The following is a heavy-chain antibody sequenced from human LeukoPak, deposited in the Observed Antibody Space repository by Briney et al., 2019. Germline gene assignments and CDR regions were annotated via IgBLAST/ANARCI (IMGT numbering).Heavy chain of an antibody. CDR1: GFTFSSYA. Sequence: GGSLRLSCAASGFTFSSYATHWVRQAPGKGLEYVSAISSDGGSTYYANSVKGRFTISRDNSKNTLYLQMGSLRAEDMAVYYCARDAEYCSSTSCYKDYYYYMDVWGKGTTITVSS. J-gene: IGHJ6*03. V-gene: IGHV3-64*01. CDR3: ARDAEYCSSTSCYKDYYYYMDV. CDR2: ISSDGGST. D-gene: IGHD2-2*02.